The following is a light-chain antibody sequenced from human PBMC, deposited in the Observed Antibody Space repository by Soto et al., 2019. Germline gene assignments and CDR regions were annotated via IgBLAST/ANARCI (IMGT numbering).Light chain of an antibody. CDR3: QQYDNWPPIT. V-gene: IGKV3-15*01. J-gene: IGKJ5*01. CDR2: DAS. CDR1: QSVSSY. Sequence: EIVLTQSPATLSLSQGERATLSCRASQSVSSYLAWYQQKPGQAPRLLIYDASTRATGIPARFSGSGSGTEFTLTISSLQSEDFAVYYCQQYDNWPPITFGQGTRLEI.